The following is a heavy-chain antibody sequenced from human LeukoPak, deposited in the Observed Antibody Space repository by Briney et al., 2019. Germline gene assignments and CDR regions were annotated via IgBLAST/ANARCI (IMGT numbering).Heavy chain of an antibody. CDR2: IYYSGST. CDR1: GGSFSGYY. V-gene: IGHV4-31*11. D-gene: IGHD3-3*01. CDR3: ARFFLESWFDP. Sequence: SETLSLTCAVYGGSFSGYYWSWIRQHPGKGLEWIGYIYYSGSTYYNPSLKSRVTISVDTSKNQFSLKLSSVTAADTAVYYCARFFLESWFDPWGQGTLVTVSS. J-gene: IGHJ5*02.